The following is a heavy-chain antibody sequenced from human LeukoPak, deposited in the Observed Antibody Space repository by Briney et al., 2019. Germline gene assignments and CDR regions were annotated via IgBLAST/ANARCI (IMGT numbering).Heavy chain of an antibody. CDR3: ARVSYRWGYDAFDI. J-gene: IGHJ3*02. V-gene: IGHV3-11*01. D-gene: IGHD1-26*01. CDR2: ISSSGSTI. Sequence: GGSLRLSCAASGFTFSDYYMSWIHQAPGKGLEWVSYISSSGSTIYYADSVKGRFTISRDNAKNPLYLQMNSLRAEDTAVYYCARVSYRWGYDAFDIWGQGTMVTVSS. CDR1: GFTFSDYY.